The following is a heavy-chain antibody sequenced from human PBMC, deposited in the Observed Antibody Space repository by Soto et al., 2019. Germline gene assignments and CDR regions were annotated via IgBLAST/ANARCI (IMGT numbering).Heavy chain of an antibody. D-gene: IGHD3-10*01. CDR3: ARGRVLWFGELVTYPVPRDYYFGMDV. CDR1: GGSFSGYY. Sequence: PSETLSLTCAVYGGSFSGYYWSWIRQPPGKGLEWIGEIYHSGSTNYNPSLKSRVTISVDTSKNQFSLKLSSVPSADTAVYYCARGRVLWFGELVTYPVPRDYYFGMDVWGQGATVT. V-gene: IGHV4-34*01. J-gene: IGHJ6*02. CDR2: IYHSGST.